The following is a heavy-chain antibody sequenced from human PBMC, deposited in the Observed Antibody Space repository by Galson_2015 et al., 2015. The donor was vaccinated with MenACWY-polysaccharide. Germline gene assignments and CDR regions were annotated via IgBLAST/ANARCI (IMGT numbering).Heavy chain of an antibody. J-gene: IGHJ4*02. CDR1: GYTFTSFA. Sequence: SVKVSCKASGYTFTSFAMHWLRQAPGQRPEWMGWIHVGNGDTKVSQKFQGRLTITRDTSATTAYMDLTSLTSEDTATYYCALGPYTNACFRGHFESVGQGTLITVSS. V-gene: IGHV1-3*01. CDR3: ALGPYTNACFRGHFES. D-gene: IGHD3-16*01. CDR2: IHVGNGDT.